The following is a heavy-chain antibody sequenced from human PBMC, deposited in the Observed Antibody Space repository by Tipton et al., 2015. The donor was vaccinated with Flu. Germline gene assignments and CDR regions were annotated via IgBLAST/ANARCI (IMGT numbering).Heavy chain of an antibody. CDR2: IYYSGST. CDR1: GGSISSSSYY. D-gene: IGHD2-8*01. Sequence: TLSLTCTVSGGSISSSSYYWGWIRQPPGKGLEWIGSIYYSGSTYYNPSLKSRVTISVDTSKNQFSLKLSSVTAADTAVYYCASLTNSDYWGQGTLVTVSS. J-gene: IGHJ4*02. CDR3: ASLTNSDY. V-gene: IGHV4-39*01.